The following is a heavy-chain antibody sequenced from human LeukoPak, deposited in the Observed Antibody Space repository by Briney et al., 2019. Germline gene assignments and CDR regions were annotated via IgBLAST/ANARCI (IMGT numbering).Heavy chain of an antibody. J-gene: IGHJ6*02. Sequence: SETLSLTCSVSGGSISTYYWSWIRQPPGKGLEWIGYIYDSGSTNYNPSLKSRVTISMDTPKNQFSLKLSSVTAADTAVYYCARSNLKYYYYYYGMDVWGQGTTVTVSS. CDR3: ARSNLKYYYYYYGMDV. CDR2: IYDSGST. D-gene: IGHD2/OR15-2a*01. CDR1: GGSISTYY. V-gene: IGHV4-59*08.